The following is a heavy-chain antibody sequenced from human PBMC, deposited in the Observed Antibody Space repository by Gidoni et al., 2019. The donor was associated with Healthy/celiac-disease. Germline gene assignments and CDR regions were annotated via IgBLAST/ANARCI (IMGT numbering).Heavy chain of an antibody. CDR1: GGSISSSSYY. D-gene: IGHD6-19*01. CDR2: IYYSGST. J-gene: IGHJ4*02. V-gene: IGHV4-39*01. CDR3: ARQGPLKQWLVQY. Sequence: QLQLQEAGPGLVKPSETRALTGTVSGGSISSSSYYWGWIRQPQGKGLEWIGSIYYSGSTYYTPSLHSRVTISVYTSKNQFSLKLSSVTAADTAVYYCARQGPLKQWLVQYWGQGTLVTVSS.